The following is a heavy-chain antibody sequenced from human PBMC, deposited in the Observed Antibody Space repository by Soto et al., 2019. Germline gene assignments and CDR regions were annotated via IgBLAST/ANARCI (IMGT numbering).Heavy chain of an antibody. J-gene: IGHJ4*02. V-gene: IGHV1-3*01. Sequence: QVQLVQSGAEVKKPGASVKVSCKASGCTFTSYAMHWVRQAPGQRLEWMGWINAGNGNTKYSQKFQGRVTITRDTSASTAYMELSSLRSEDTAVYYCARVGSYRTVDYWGQGTLVTVSS. CDR3: ARVGSYRTVDY. D-gene: IGHD1-26*01. CDR1: GCTFTSYA. CDR2: INAGNGNT.